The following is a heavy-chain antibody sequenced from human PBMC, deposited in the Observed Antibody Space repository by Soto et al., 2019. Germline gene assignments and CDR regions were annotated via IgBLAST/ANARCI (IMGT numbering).Heavy chain of an antibody. V-gene: IGHV4-31*03. CDR1: GGPIRSDYYY. J-gene: IGHJ2*01. Sequence: SETLSLTCTVSGGPIRSDYYYWNWIRHLPGRGLEWVGYVSSSGYTYYNPSLKSRLSISVDPSKNQFSLTLNSVTAADTAVYYCARPPRYCPNGACSSYWYFDLWGRGTLVTVSS. CDR2: VSSSGYT. CDR3: ARPPRYCPNGACSSYWYFDL. D-gene: IGHD2-8*01.